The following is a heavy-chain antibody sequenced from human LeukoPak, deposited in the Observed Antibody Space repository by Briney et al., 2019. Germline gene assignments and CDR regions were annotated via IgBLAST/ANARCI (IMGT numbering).Heavy chain of an antibody. J-gene: IGHJ4*02. CDR1: GSRFTTSW. D-gene: IGHD2-15*01. V-gene: IGHV5-51*01. CDR2: IYPGDFDI. Sequence: GPPLKISSEVSGSRFTTSWIGWVRPTPGKGLGWRGIIYPGDFDIRYSPSFQGQVTISADKSITTAYLQWSSLKASDTAIYYCARGLYCSGGSCRFDYWGQGTLVTVSS. CDR3: ARGLYCSGGSCRFDY.